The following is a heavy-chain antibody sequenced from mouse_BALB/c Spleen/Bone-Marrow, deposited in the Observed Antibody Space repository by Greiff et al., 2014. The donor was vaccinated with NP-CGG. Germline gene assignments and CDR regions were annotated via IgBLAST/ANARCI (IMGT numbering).Heavy chain of an antibody. Sequence: VHVKQSGAELVKPGASVKLSCTASGFNIKDTYMHWVKQRPDQGLEWIGRIDPANGNTKYNPKFQGKATITSDTSSNTAYLQLSSLTSGDTAVYYCVVWEDYWGQGTTLTVSS. J-gene: IGHJ2*01. CDR3: VVWEDY. CDR2: IDPANGNT. V-gene: IGHV14-3*02. CDR1: GFNIKDTY. D-gene: IGHD4-1*01.